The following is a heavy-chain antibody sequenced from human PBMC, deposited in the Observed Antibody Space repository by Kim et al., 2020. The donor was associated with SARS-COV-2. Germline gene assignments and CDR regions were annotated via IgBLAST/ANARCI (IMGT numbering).Heavy chain of an antibody. CDR1: GYSFTSYW. CDR2: IYPGDSDT. CDR3: ARVRRKYYDFWSGNGAFDI. Sequence: GESLKISCKGSGYSFTSYWIGWVRQMPGKGLEWMGIIYPGDSDTRYSPSFQGQVTISADKSISTAYLQWSSLKASDTAMYYCARVRRKYYDFWSGNGAFDIWGQGTMVTVSS. D-gene: IGHD3-3*01. J-gene: IGHJ3*02. V-gene: IGHV5-51*01.